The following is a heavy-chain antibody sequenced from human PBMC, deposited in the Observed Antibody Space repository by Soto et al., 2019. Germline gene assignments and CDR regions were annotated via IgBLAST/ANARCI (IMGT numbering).Heavy chain of an antibody. CDR2: IITDGSRT. CDR3: ARESLRAYDFWSGPTYYFDY. CDR1: GFIFSDYS. Sequence: PGGSLRLSCAASGFIFSDYSMHWVRQAPGMGLVSVSRIITDGSRTTYADFVKGRFTISRDNAENTLYLQMNSLGADDTAVYYCARESLRAYDFWSGPTYYFDYWGQGTLVTVSS. V-gene: IGHV3-74*01. J-gene: IGHJ4*02. D-gene: IGHD3-3*01.